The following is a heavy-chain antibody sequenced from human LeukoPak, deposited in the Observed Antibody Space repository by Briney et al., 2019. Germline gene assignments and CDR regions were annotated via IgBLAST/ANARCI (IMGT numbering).Heavy chain of an antibody. Sequence: PGGSLRLSCAASGFTFSNHGMNWVRQAPGKGLEWVSGISPSGDIAYYADSVKGRFTISRDNSKNTLYLEVISLTAEDTAVYYCAKGPFIAARPLAFDIWGQGTMVTVSS. V-gene: IGHV3-23*01. CDR3: AKGPFIAARPLAFDI. J-gene: IGHJ3*02. CDR1: GFTFSNHG. D-gene: IGHD6-6*01. CDR2: ISPSGDIA.